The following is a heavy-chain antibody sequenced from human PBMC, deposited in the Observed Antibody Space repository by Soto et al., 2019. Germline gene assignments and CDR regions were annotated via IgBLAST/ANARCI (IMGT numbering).Heavy chain of an antibody. Sequence: PGGSLRLSCAGSGFTFRWFCMNWVRQAPGKGLEWVARISNDGSNEYYVDSVKGRFTISRDKSKNTLYLQMDSLRAEDTAVYYCAKGEVRGIIPSYFDYWGLGTLVTVSS. CDR3: AKGEVRGIIPSYFDY. CDR1: GFTFRWFC. V-gene: IGHV3-30*18. J-gene: IGHJ4*02. D-gene: IGHD3-10*01. CDR2: ISNDGSNE.